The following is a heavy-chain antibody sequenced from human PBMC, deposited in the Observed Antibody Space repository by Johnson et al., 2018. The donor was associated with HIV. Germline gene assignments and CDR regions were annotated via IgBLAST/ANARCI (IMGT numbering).Heavy chain of an antibody. CDR2: ISYDGSNK. D-gene: IGHD6-19*01. V-gene: IGHV3-30*03. J-gene: IGHJ3*02. CDR1: GFTFSSYG. Sequence: QVQLVESGGGVVQPGRSLRLSCAASGFTFSSYGMHWVRQAPGKGLEWVAVISYDGSNKYYADSVKGRFTISRDNSKNTLYLQMTSLGAEDTAVYYCARDPQQWLDVGAFDIWGQGTMVTVSS. CDR3: ARDPQQWLDVGAFDI.